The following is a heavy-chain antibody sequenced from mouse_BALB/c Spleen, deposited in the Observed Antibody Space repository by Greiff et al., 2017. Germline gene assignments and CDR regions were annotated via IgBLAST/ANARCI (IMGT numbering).Heavy chain of an antibody. Sequence: VQLQQSGPELVKPGASVKIPCKASGYTFTDYNMDWVKQSHGKSLEWIGDINPNNGGTIYNQKFKGKATLTVDKSSSTAYMELRSLTSEDTAVYYCARRPAYYGNDAMDYWGQGTSVTVSS. CDR3: ARRPAYYGNDAMDY. CDR2: INPNNGGT. CDR1: GYTFTDYN. D-gene: IGHD2-10*01. V-gene: IGHV1-18*01. J-gene: IGHJ4*01.